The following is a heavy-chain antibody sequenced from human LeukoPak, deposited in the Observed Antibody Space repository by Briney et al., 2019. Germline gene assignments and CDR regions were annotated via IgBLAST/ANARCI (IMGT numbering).Heavy chain of an antibody. Sequence: ASVKVSCKASGYTFTSYYMHWVQQAPGQGLEWMGIINPSGGSTNYAQKFQGRVTMTRDMFTSTVYMELSSLRSEDTAVYYCARDGVAGVYYFDYWGQGTLVTVSS. CDR3: ARDGVAGVYYFDY. D-gene: IGHD6-19*01. V-gene: IGHV1-46*01. CDR2: INPSGGST. CDR1: GYTFTSYY. J-gene: IGHJ4*02.